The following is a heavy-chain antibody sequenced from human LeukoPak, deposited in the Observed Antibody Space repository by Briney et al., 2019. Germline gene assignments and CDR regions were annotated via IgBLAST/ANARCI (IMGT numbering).Heavy chain of an antibody. D-gene: IGHD2-2*01. CDR1: GYTFTGYY. V-gene: IGHV1-2*02. CDR3: ARGREKRYCSSTSCSYYYYYMDV. CDR2: INPNSGGT. Sequence: ASVKVSCKASGYTFTGYYMHWVRQAPGQGLEWMGWINPNSGGTNYAQKFQGRGTMTRDTSISTAYMELSRLRSDDTAVYYCARGREKRYCSSTSCSYYYYYMDVWGKGTTVTVSS. J-gene: IGHJ6*03.